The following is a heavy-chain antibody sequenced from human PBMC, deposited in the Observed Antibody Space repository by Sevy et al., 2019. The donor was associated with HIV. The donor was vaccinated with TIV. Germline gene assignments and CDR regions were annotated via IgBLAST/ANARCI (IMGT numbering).Heavy chain of an antibody. CDR1: GFPFTNAW. V-gene: IGHV3-15*01. CDR2: IKSKTVGGTT. D-gene: IGHD3-9*01. J-gene: IGHJ3*02. Sequence: GGSLRLSCAASGFPFTNAWMSWVRQAPGKGLEWVGRIKSKTVGGTTYYAAPVRGKFTISRNDSKNTLYLQINSLKTEDTAVYYCTTGDLQRYFDWHAFDIWGQGTMVTVSS. CDR3: TTGDLQRYFDWHAFDI.